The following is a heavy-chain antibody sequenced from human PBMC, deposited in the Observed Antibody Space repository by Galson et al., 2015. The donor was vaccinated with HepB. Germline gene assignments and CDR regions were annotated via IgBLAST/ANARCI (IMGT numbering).Heavy chain of an antibody. CDR1: GDSVSSNSAA. CDR2: TYYRSKWYN. V-gene: IGHV6-1*01. J-gene: IGHJ5*02. Sequence: CAISGDSVSSNSAAWNWIRQSPSRGLEWLGRTYYRSKWYNDYAVSVKSRITINPDTSKNQFSLQLNSVTPEDTAVYYCAKTGIAVAGMYNWFDPWGQGTLVTVSS. CDR3: AKTGIAVAGMYNWFDP. D-gene: IGHD6-19*01.